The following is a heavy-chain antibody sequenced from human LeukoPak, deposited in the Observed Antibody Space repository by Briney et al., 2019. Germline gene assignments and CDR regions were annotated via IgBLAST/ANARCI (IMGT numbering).Heavy chain of an antibody. D-gene: IGHD1-14*01. Sequence: GGSLRLSCAASGFTFSSYAMSWVRQAPGKGLEWVSAISGSGGSTYYADSVKGRSTISTDNSNNSLYLQMNSLRAEDTAVYYCAKGEGRYEAEYFQHWGQGTLVTVSS. CDR1: GFTFSSYA. CDR2: ISGSGGST. J-gene: IGHJ1*01. V-gene: IGHV3-23*01. CDR3: AKGEGRYEAEYFQH.